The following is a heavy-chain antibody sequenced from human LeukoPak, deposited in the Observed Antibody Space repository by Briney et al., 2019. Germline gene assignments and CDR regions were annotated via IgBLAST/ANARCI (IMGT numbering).Heavy chain of an antibody. J-gene: IGHJ4*02. V-gene: IGHV4-4*02. D-gene: IGHD3-9*01. CDR3: ARVLGSSTYYDILTGYYKDVSPYYFDY. CDR1: GGSISSSNW. CDR2: IYHSGST. Sequence: SGTLSLTCAVSGGSISSSNWWSWVRQPPGKGLEWIGEIYHSGSTNYNSSLKSRVTISVDKSKNQFSLKLSSVTAADTAVYYCARVLGSSTYYDILTGYYKDVSPYYFDYWGQGTLVTVSS.